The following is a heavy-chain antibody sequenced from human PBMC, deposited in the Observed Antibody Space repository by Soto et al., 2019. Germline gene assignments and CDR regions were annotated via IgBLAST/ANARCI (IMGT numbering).Heavy chain of an antibody. D-gene: IGHD3-22*01. V-gene: IGHV3-73*02. Sequence: EVQLVESGGGLVQPGGSLKLSCAASGFTFSGSAMHWVRQASGKGREWVGRIRSKANSYATAYAASVKGRFTISRDDSKNTAYLQMNSLNTEDTAVYYCTSSALIDYYYYYGMDVWGQGTTVTVSS. CDR1: GFTFSGSA. J-gene: IGHJ6*02. CDR2: IRSKANSYAT. CDR3: TSSALIDYYYYYGMDV.